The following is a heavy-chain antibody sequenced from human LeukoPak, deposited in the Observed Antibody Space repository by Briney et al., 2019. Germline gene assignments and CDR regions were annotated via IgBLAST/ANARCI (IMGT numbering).Heavy chain of an antibody. CDR3: ARFRDGYKSDAFDI. Sequence: PSETLSLTCTVSGGSISSGGYYWSWIRQPPGKGLEWIGYIYHSGSTYYNPSLKSRVTISVDRSKNQFSLKLSSVTAADTAVYYCARFRDGYKSDAFDIWGQGTMVTVSS. D-gene: IGHD5-24*01. CDR1: GGSISSGGYY. V-gene: IGHV4-30-2*02. CDR2: IYHSGST. J-gene: IGHJ3*02.